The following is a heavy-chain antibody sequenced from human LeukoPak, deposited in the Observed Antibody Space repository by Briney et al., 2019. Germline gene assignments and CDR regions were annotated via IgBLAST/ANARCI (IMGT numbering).Heavy chain of an antibody. D-gene: IGHD3-9*01. Sequence: GGSLRLSCAASGFTFSSYAMSWVRQAPGKGLEWVSAISGSGGSTYYADSVKGRFTISRDNSKNTLYLQMNSLRAEDTAVYYCARDQDSYYDILTGYYGFDYWGQGTLVTVSS. V-gene: IGHV3-23*01. CDR2: ISGSGGST. J-gene: IGHJ4*02. CDR1: GFTFSSYA. CDR3: ARDQDSYYDILTGYYGFDY.